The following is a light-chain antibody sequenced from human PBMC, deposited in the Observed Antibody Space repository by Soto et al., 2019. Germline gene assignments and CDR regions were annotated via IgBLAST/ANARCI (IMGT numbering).Light chain of an antibody. CDR3: QQSYSTLSIS. CDR2: AES. CDR1: ESISRH. J-gene: IGKJ5*01. V-gene: IGKV1-39*01. Sequence: DLQMTQSPSSLSASVGDRVTITCRASESISRHLNWYQQKPGKAPNLLIYAESTLQNGVPSRFSGSGSGTDFTLTISSLQPEDFATYYCQQSYSTLSISFGQGTRLEIK.